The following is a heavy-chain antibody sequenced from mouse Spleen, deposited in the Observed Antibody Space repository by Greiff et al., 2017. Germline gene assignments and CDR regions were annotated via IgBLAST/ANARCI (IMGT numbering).Heavy chain of an antibody. CDR1: GFTFSSYA. V-gene: IGHV5-9-1*01. CDR2: ISSGGSYT. J-gene: IGHJ2*01. D-gene: IGHD4-1*01. CDR3: ARANWGDY. Sequence: EVMLVESGGGLVKPGGSLKLSCAASGFTFSSYAMSWVRQTPEKRLEWVATISSGGSYTYYPDSVKGRFTISRDNAKNTLYLQMSSLRSEDTAMYYCARANWGDYWGQGTTLTVSS.